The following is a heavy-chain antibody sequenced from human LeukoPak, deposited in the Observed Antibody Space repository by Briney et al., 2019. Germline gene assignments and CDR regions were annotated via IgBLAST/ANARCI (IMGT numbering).Heavy chain of an antibody. V-gene: IGHV3-20*04. J-gene: IGHJ3*02. D-gene: IGHD3-22*01. CDR1: GFTFDDYG. CDR3: ARLGDSSGQDAFDI. Sequence: PGGSLRLSCAASGFTFDDYGMSWVRQAPGKGLEWVSGINWNGGSTGYADSVKGRFTISRDNAKNSLYLQMNSLRAEDTALYYCARLGDSSGQDAFDIWGQGTMVTVSS. CDR2: INWNGGST.